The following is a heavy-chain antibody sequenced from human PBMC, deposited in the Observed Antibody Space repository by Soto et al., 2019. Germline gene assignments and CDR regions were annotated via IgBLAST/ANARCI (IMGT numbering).Heavy chain of an antibody. Sequence: HVQLVQSGAEVKKPGASVKVSCKASGYTFTDYALQWVRQAPGQRLEWMGWINAGNGNTKYSQKFQGRVTITRDTSASTAYIELSSLRSEDTAVYYCARELDFWIGYSFDYWGQGTLVTVSS. J-gene: IGHJ4*02. D-gene: IGHD3-3*01. V-gene: IGHV1-3*01. CDR2: INAGNGNT. CDR3: ARELDFWIGYSFDY. CDR1: GYTFTDYA.